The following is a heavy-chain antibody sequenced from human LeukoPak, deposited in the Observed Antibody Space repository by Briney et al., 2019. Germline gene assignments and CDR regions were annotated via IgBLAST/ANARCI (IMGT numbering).Heavy chain of an antibody. CDR3: VSMYSSGWYNGYDY. J-gene: IGHJ4*02. CDR1: GGSFSGYY. Sequence: SETLSLTCAVFGGSFSGYYWSWIRQPPGKGLEWIGEINHSGSTNYNPSLKSRVTISVDTSKNQFSLKLSSVTAADTAVYYCVSMYSSGWYNGYDYWGQGTLVTVSS. CDR2: INHSGST. D-gene: IGHD6-19*01. V-gene: IGHV4-34*01.